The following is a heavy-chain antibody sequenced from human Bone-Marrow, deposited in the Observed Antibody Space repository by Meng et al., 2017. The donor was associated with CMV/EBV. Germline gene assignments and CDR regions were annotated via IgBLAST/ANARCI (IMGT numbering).Heavy chain of an antibody. CDR2: IYYSGNT. V-gene: IGHV4-39*07. J-gene: IGHJ4*02. D-gene: IGHD3-3*01. Sequence: SETLSLTCTVSGGSISSSSYYWGWIRQPPGKGLEWIGSIYYSGNTYYNPSLKSRVTISVDTSKNQFSLKLSSVTAADTAVYYCARGGSHYDFWSENFDYWGQGTLVTVSS. CDR1: GGSISSSSYY. CDR3: ARGGSHYDFWSENFDY.